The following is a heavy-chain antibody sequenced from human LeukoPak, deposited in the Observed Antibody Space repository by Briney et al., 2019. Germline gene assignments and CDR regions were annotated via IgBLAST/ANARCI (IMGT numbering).Heavy chain of an antibody. CDR3: ARDRSYSRDY. V-gene: IGHV3-11*05. J-gene: IGHJ4*02. CDR2: ISGSSSHT. CDR1: GFTFSDYC. D-gene: IGHD3-10*01. Sequence: GGSLRLSGAASGFTFSDYCMTWIRQAPGKGLEWVSYISGSSSHTNYADSVKGRFTISRDNAKDSLYLQMNSLRAEDTAVYYCARDRSYSRDYWGQGTLVTVSS.